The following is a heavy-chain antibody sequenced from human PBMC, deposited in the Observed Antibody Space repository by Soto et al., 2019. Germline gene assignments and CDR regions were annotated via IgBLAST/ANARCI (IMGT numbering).Heavy chain of an antibody. Sequence: KVSFKASGGTFSSYSIIWVRQAPGQGLEWMGGIIPIFGTANYAQKFQGRVTITADKSTSTAYMELSSLRSEDTAVYYCATAQTTVVTPTFHYYYGMDVWGQGTTVTVSS. D-gene: IGHD4-17*01. CDR2: IIPIFGTA. CDR3: ATAQTTVVTPTFHYYYGMDV. CDR1: GGTFSSYS. J-gene: IGHJ6*02. V-gene: IGHV1-69*06.